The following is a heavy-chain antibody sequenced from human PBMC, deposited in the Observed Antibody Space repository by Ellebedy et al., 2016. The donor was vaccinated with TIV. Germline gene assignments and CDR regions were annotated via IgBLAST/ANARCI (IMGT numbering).Heavy chain of an antibody. J-gene: IGHJ4*02. CDR2: INHSGST. D-gene: IGHD2-15*01. CDR1: GGSFSGYY. V-gene: IGHV4-34*01. CDR3: ARLHGVAYDY. Sequence: MPSETLSLTCAVYGGSFSGYYWSWIRQPPGKGLEWIGEINHSGSTNYNPSLKSRVTISVDTSKNQFSLKLSSVTAADTAVYYCARLHGVAYDYWGQGTLVTVSS.